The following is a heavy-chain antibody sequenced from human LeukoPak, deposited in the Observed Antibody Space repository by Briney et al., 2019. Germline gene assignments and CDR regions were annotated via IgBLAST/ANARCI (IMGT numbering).Heavy chain of an antibody. CDR2: IRSKAYAGTT. Sequence: GRSLRLSCTASGFTFRDYAMTWVRQAPGKGLESVGFIRSKAYAGTTEYAASVKGRFTISRDDSKCIAYLQMNSLKTEDPAVYYCARVGATGTADYWGQGTLVSVSS. D-gene: IGHD1-1*01. CDR3: ARVGATGTADY. CDR1: GFTFRDYA. V-gene: IGHV3-49*04. J-gene: IGHJ4*02.